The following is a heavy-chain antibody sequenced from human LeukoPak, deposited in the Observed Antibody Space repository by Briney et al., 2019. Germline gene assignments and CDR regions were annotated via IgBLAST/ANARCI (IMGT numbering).Heavy chain of an antibody. CDR3: ARMYYFDSTGTSNWFDP. J-gene: IGHJ5*02. D-gene: IGHD3-22*01. Sequence: PSETLSLTCTVSGGSISSGGYYWSWIRQHPGKGLEWIGHVYYSGSTYYSPSLKSRVTVSLDTSKNQFFLNLSSVTAADTAVYYCARMYYFDSTGTSNWFDPWGQGTLVTVSS. CDR2: VYYSGST. CDR1: GGSISSGGYY. V-gene: IGHV4-31*03.